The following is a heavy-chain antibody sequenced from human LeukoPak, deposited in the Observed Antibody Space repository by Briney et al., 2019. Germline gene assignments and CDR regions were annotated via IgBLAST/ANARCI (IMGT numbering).Heavy chain of an antibody. D-gene: IGHD4-23*01. Sequence: GGSTYYADSVKGRFTISRDNSKNSLYLQMNSLGAEDTAVYYCASDDYGGFDIWGQGTMVTVSS. V-gene: IGHV3-23*01. CDR3: ASDDYGGFDI. CDR2: GGST. J-gene: IGHJ3*02.